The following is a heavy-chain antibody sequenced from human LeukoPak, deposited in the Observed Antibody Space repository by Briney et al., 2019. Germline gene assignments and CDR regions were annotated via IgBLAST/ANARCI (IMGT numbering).Heavy chain of an antibody. Sequence: SVKVSCKASGGTFSSYAISWVRQAPGQGLEWMGRIIPILGIANYAQKFQGRVTTTADKSTSTAYMELSSLRSEDTAVYYCARAPMGCYENRPNWFDPWGQGTLVTVSS. V-gene: IGHV1-69*04. J-gene: IGHJ5*02. CDR2: IIPILGIA. D-gene: IGHD2-2*01. CDR3: ARAPMGCYENRPNWFDP. CDR1: GGTFSSYA.